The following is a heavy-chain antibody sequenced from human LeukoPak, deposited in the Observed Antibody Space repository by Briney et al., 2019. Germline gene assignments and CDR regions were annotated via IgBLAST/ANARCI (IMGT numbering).Heavy chain of an antibody. CDR1: GGTFSSYA. CDR3: ARPQRITMVRGVIKDAFDI. CDR2: IIPIFDTS. D-gene: IGHD3-10*01. J-gene: IGHJ3*02. V-gene: IGHV1-69*13. Sequence: ASVKVSCKASGGTFSSYAISWVRQAPGQGLEWMGGIIPIFDTSNYAQKFQGRVTITADASTTTAYMELSSLRSEDAAVYYCARPQRITMVRGVIKDAFDIWGQGTVVTVSS.